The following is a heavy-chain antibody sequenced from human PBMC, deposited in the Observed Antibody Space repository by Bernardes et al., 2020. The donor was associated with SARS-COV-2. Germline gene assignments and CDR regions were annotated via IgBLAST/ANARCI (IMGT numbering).Heavy chain of an antibody. CDR1: GYTLTELS. D-gene: IGHD6-19*01. V-gene: IGHV1-24*01. Sequence: ASVKVSCKVSGYTLTELSMPWVRQAPGKVLEWLVGFDPEDGETIYAQKFQGRVTMTEDTSTDTAYMELSSLRSEDTAVYYCATGVVAGVYYYYYYGMDVWGQGTTVTVSS. J-gene: IGHJ6*02. CDR2: FDPEDGET. CDR3: ATGVVAGVYYYYYYGMDV.